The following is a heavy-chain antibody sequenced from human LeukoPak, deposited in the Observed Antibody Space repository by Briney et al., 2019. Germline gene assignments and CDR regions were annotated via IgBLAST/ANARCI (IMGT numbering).Heavy chain of an antibody. CDR3: AKDTYYYHSSASFPSEH. CDR1: GFTFSSYA. V-gene: IGHV3-23*01. Sequence: GGSLRLSCAASGFTFSSYAMSWVRQAPGKGLEWVSSISGSAGNTYYADSVKGRFTVSRDTSKNTLSLQMNRLRVEDTAVYFCAKDTYYYHSSASFPSEHWGQGTLVTVSS. D-gene: IGHD3-22*01. CDR2: ISGSAGNT. J-gene: IGHJ1*01.